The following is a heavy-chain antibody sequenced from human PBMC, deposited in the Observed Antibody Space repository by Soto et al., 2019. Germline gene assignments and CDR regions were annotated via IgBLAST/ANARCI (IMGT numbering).Heavy chain of an antibody. CDR2: IRNKANSYAT. Sequence: EVQLVESGGGLVQPGESLKLSCAASGFTFSGSAIHWVRQASGKGLEWVGRIRNKANSYATAYAASVKGRFTISRDDSGNTAYLQMNSLKAEDTAVYYCPRLIDSEIRGYDPWGQGTLVTVSS. V-gene: IGHV3-73*02. J-gene: IGHJ5*02. D-gene: IGHD3-9*01. CDR1: GFTFSGSA. CDR3: PRLIDSEIRGYDP.